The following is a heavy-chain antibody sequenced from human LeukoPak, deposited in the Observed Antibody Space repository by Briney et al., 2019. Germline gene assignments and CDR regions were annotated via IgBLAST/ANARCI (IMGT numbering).Heavy chain of an antibody. Sequence: GGSLRLSCAASGFTFSDFYMSWIRQAPGKGLEFVSFISSSATTIYYADSVKGRFTISRDNAKNSLYLQMNSLRADDTAVFFCARYSSIWDTHYYMDVWGKGTTVTVSS. V-gene: IGHV3-11*01. J-gene: IGHJ6*03. D-gene: IGHD6-13*01. CDR3: ARYSSIWDTHYYMDV. CDR1: GFTFSDFY. CDR2: ISSSATTI.